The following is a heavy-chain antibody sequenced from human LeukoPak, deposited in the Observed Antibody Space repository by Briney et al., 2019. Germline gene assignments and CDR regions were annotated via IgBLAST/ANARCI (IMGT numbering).Heavy chain of an antibody. V-gene: IGHV3-33*01. CDR3: ARDFNSYDDYPRPWFDP. D-gene: IGHD4-11*01. CDR1: GFTFSSYG. J-gene: IGHJ5*02. CDR2: IWYDGSNK. Sequence: GRSLRLSCAASGFTFSSYGMHWVRQAPGKGLEWVAVIWYDGSNKYYADSVKGRFTISRDNSKNTLYLQMNSLRAEDTAVYYCARDFNSYDDYPRPWFDPWGQGTLVAVSS.